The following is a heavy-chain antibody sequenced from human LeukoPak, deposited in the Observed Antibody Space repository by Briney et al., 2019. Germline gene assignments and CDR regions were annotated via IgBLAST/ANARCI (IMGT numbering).Heavy chain of an antibody. CDR2: IRYDGSIE. CDR1: GFTFSSYG. V-gene: IGHV3-30*02. J-gene: IGHJ6*03. Sequence: GGSLRLSCVASGFTFSSYGMHWVRQAPGKGLEWVAFIRYDGSIEYYADSVKGRFTISRDNSKTTLFLQMNSLRAEDTAVYYCAKDPDSYYYMDVWGKGTTVTSSS. CDR3: AKDPDSYYYMDV.